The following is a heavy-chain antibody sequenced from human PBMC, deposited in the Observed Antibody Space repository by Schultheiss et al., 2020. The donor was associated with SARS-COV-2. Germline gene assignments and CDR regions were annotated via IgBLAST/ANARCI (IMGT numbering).Heavy chain of an antibody. D-gene: IGHD1-1*01. J-gene: IGHJ4*02. V-gene: IGHV3-21*01. Sequence: GGSLRLSCAASGFTFSSYSMNWVRQAPGKGLEWVSSISSSSSYIYYADSVKGRFTISRDNAKNSLYLQMNSLRAEDTAVYYCARCNWNDRGIFDYWGQGTLVTVSS. CDR2: ISSSSSYI. CDR3: ARCNWNDRGIFDY. CDR1: GFTFSSYS.